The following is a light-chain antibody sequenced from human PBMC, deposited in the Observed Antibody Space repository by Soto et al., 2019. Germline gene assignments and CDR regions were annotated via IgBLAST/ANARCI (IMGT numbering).Light chain of an antibody. CDR1: QSVASY. CDR2: DVS. V-gene: IGKV3-11*01. CDR3: QQRSNWVYS. J-gene: IGKJ2*03. Sequence: IVLTQSPATLSLSPGERATLSCRASQSVASYLAWYQQKPGQAPRVLIYDVSNRATGVPARFTGSGSGTDFTLTISSLEPEDFAVYYCQQRSNWVYSFGQGTKVDIK.